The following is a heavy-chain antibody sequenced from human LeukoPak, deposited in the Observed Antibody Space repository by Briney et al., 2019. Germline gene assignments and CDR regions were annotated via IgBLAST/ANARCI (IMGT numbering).Heavy chain of an antibody. J-gene: IGHJ4*02. CDR2: IQPGDSDT. CDR1: GYSFTTYW. D-gene: IGHD4-17*01. CDR3: ATTSIADYGLEY. V-gene: IGHV5-51*01. Sequence: GESLKISCKGSGYSFTTYWIAWVRQMPGKGLEWMGIIQPGDSDTRYSPSFQGQVTISADKSINTAYLQWSSLKASDTAMYYCATTSIADYGLEYWGPGTLVTVPS.